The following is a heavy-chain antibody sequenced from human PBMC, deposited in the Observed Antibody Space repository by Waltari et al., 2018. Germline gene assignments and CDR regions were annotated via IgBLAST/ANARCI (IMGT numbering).Heavy chain of an antibody. CDR2: INSDGSST. J-gene: IGHJ4*02. CDR1: GFIFSTYW. V-gene: IGHV3-74*01. CDR3: VRENIAAAGLES. Sequence: EVQLVESGGGLVQPGGSLRLSCVASGFIFSTYWMAWVRQAPGKGLVWVSRINSDGSSTTYADSVKGQFTISRDNAKNTLYLHMSSLRAEDTAVYYCVRENIAAAGLESWGQGTLVTVSS. D-gene: IGHD6-13*01.